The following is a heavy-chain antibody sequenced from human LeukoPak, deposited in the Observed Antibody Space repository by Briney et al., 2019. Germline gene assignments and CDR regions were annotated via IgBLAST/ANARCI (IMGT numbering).Heavy chain of an antibody. Sequence: GGSLRLSCAASGFTFSSYSMNWVRQAPGKGLEWVSSISSSSYIYYADSVKGRFTISRDNAKNSLYLQMNSLRAEDTAVYYCSRDGPDYGDYGSYYFDYWGQGTLVTVSS. J-gene: IGHJ4*02. CDR1: GFTFSSYS. V-gene: IGHV3-21*01. CDR2: ISSSSYI. CDR3: SRDGPDYGDYGSYYFDY. D-gene: IGHD4-17*01.